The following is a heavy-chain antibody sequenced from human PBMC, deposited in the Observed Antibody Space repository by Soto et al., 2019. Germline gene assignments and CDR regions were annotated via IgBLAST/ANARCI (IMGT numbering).Heavy chain of an antibody. V-gene: IGHV1-18*01. CDR1: GYTFTSYG. CDR3: ASDGEGIAVPGTPFDF. CDR2: ISADNGNT. J-gene: IGHJ3*01. Sequence: ASVKVSCKASGYTFTSYGISWVRQAPGQGVEWMGWISADNGNTNYAQKLQGRVTMTTDTSTSTAYMELRRLRSDDTAVYYCASDGEGIAVPGTPFDFWGQGTLVTVSS. D-gene: IGHD6-19*01.